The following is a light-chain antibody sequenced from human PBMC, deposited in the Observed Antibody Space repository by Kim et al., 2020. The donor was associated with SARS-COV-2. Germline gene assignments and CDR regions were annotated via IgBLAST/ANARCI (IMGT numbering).Light chain of an antibody. CDR2: SNN. V-gene: IGLV1-44*01. Sequence: GQRVAVTCAGSSANIGSNTVNWCQQLPGTAAKLLIYSNNQRPSGVRERFAGSKSGASASLAISGLESEDEADYYCAAWDDSLNGYVFGTGTKVTV. CDR1: SANIGSNT. CDR3: AAWDDSLNGYV. J-gene: IGLJ1*01.